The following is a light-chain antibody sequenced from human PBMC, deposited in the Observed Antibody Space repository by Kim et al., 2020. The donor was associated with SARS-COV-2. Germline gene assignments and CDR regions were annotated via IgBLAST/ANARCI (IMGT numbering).Light chain of an antibody. CDR3: QSYDSSLSGSWV. CDR1: SSNIGAGYD. J-gene: IGLJ3*02. Sequence: VTISCTGSSSNIGAGYDVHGYQQLPGTAPKLLIYGNSNRPSGVPDRFSGSKSGTSASLAITGLQAEDEADYYCQSYDSSLSGSWVFGGGTQLTVL. V-gene: IGLV1-40*01. CDR2: GNS.